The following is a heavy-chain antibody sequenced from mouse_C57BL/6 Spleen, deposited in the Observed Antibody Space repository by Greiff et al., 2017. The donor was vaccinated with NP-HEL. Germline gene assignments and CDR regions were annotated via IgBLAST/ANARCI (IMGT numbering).Heavy chain of an antibody. Sequence: VKLMESGAELVKPGASVKLSCKASGYTFTSYWMHWVKQRPGQGLEWIGMIHPNSGSTNYNEKFKSKATLTVHKSSSTAYMQLSSLTSEDSAVYYCAREDWDGGFAYWGQGTLVTVSA. D-gene: IGHD4-1*01. J-gene: IGHJ3*01. CDR1: GYTFTSYW. CDR2: IHPNSGST. CDR3: AREDWDGGFAY. V-gene: IGHV1-64*01.